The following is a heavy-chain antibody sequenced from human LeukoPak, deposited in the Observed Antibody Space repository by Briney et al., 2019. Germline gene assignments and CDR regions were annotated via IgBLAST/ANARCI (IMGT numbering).Heavy chain of an antibody. CDR1: GYTFTSYY. CDR3: ARGWELLAPFDY. V-gene: IGHV1-46*01. D-gene: IGHD1-26*01. J-gene: IGHJ4*02. Sequence: AASVKVSCKASGYTFTSYYMHWVRQAPGQGLEWMGIINPSGGSTSYAQKFQGRVTMTRDMSTSTVYTELSSLRSEDTAVYYCARGWELLAPFDYWGQGTLVTVSS. CDR2: INPSGGST.